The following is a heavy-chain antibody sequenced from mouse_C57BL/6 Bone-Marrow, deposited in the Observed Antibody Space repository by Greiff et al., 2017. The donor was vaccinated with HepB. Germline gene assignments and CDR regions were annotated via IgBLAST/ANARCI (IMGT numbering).Heavy chain of an antibody. Sequence: EVKLQESGGGLVKPGGSLKLSCAASGFTFSSYAMSWVRQTPEKRLEWVATISNGGSYTNYPDNVKGRFTITRDNAKNNRYLQMSHLKSEDTAMYYCARGRDYSVHFGDWGQGTTLTVSS. CDR1: GFTFSSYA. CDR3: ARGRDYSVHFGD. V-gene: IGHV5-4*03. J-gene: IGHJ2*01. CDR2: ISNGGSYT. D-gene: IGHD2-12*01.